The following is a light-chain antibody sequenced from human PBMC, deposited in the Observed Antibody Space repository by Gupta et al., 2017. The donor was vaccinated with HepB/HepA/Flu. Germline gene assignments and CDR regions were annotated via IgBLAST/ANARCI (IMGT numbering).Light chain of an antibody. Sequence: SALPHVASVSVSPGPSITISCTRTSTDIGGYEYVSWYQQHPGKAPKLLIYEVSRRPSGVSSRFSASKSGITASLTISGLQAEDEADYYCTSYSHTTHIVFGGGTKLTVL. J-gene: IGLJ2*01. V-gene: IGLV2-14*03. CDR1: STDIGGYEY. CDR3: TSYSHTTHIV. CDR2: EVS.